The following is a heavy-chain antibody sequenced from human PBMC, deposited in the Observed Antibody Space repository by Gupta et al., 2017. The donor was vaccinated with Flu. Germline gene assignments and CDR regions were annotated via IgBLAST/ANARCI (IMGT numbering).Heavy chain of an antibody. J-gene: IGHJ4*02. V-gene: IGHV4-4*02. CDR3: ARHSMGANAFDF. Sequence: VQLQESGPGLVKPSETLSLTCTVSGDSISSNSWWRWVRHPPGKGLEWIGEFYRSGTTNYNPSFKSRVSLSADKSKNQVSVKLYSLTAADTAVYDCARHSMGANAFDFWGQGTLVTVSS. CDR1: GDSISSNSW. CDR2: FYRSGTT. D-gene: IGHD2/OR15-2a*01.